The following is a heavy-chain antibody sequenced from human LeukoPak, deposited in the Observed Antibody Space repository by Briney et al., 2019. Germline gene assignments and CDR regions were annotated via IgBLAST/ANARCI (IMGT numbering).Heavy chain of an antibody. CDR2: IKEVGSAT. Sequence: GGSLRLSCAASGFTFSTYWMTWVRQAPGKGPEWVANIKEVGSATYYVDSVKGRFTISRDNAKKSLYLQMNSLRAEDPAVYYCARDSPGYLAYDSWGQGTLVTVSS. J-gene: IGHJ4*02. CDR1: GFTFSTYW. CDR3: ARDSPGYLAYDS. D-gene: IGHD1-1*01. V-gene: IGHV3-7*01.